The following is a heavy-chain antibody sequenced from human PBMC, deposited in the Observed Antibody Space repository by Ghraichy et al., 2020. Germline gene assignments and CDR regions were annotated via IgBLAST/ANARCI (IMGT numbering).Heavy chain of an antibody. V-gene: IGHV3-7*01. CDR1: GFTFSSYW. CDR3: ARVFSFRQLVFSLSYYFDY. Sequence: GGSLRLSCAASGFTFSSYWMSWVRQAPGKGLEWVAQIKQDGSEKYEVDSVKGRITISRDNAKNSRYLKMNSLRAEDTAVYYCARVFSFRQLVFSLSYYFDYLGQGTLVTVSS. CDR2: IKQDGSEK. D-gene: IGHD6-13*01. J-gene: IGHJ4*02.